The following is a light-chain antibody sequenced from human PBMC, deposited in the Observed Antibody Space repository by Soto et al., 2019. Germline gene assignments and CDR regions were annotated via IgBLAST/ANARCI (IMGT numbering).Light chain of an antibody. CDR3: LQDYNYPRT. CDR1: QGIRND. CDR2: AAS. V-gene: IGKV1-6*01. J-gene: IGKJ1*01. Sequence: AIQMTQSPSSLSASVGDRVTITCRASQGIRNDLGWYQQKPGKAPKLLIYAASSLQSGVPSMFSGSGSGTDFTLTISSLQAEDFATYYCLQDYNYPRTFGQGTKVDIK.